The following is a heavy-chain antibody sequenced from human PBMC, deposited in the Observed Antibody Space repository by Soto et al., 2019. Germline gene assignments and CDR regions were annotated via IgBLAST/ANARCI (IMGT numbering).Heavy chain of an antibody. CDR3: AGELGTFYFDH. D-gene: IGHD7-27*01. Sequence: QVQLQESGPGLVKPSQTLSLTCTVSAGSIRSGDYYCSWIRQPPGKGLEWIGYIDHSGSAYYNPSLKSRATTSIDTTNNQFSLNMTSVTAADTAVYYCAGELGTFYFDHWGQGTLVTVSS. CDR1: AGSIRSGDYY. CDR2: IDHSGSA. V-gene: IGHV4-30-4*01. J-gene: IGHJ4*02.